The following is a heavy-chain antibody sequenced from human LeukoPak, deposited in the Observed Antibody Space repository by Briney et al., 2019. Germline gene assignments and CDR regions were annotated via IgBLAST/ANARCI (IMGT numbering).Heavy chain of an antibody. Sequence: PGGSLRFSCAASGFTVSSNYMSWVRQAPGKGLEWVSVIYSGGDTYYADSVKGRFTISRDNSRDTLYLQMNSLRAEDTAVYYCASFYPSSGRTPGGLDIWGQGTMVTVSS. CDR3: ASFYPSSGRTPGGLDI. D-gene: IGHD3-22*01. V-gene: IGHV3-53*01. CDR1: GFTVSSNY. J-gene: IGHJ3*02. CDR2: IYSGGDT.